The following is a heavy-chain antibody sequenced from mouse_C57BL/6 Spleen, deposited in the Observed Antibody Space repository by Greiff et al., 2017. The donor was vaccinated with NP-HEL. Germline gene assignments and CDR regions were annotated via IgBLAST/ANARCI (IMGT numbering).Heavy chain of an antibody. CDR1: GYTFTDYE. CDR3: TRRYYYGSSWYFDV. V-gene: IGHV1-15*01. CDR2: IDPETGGT. J-gene: IGHJ1*03. Sequence: VKLQQSGAELVRPGASVTLSCKASGYTFTDYEMHWVKQTPVHGLEWIGAIDPETGGTAYNQKFKGKAILTADKSSSTAYMELRSLTSEDSAVYYCTRRYYYGSSWYFDVWGTGTTVTVSS. D-gene: IGHD1-1*01.